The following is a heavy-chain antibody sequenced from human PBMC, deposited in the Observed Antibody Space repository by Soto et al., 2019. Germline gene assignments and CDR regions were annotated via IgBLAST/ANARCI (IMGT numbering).Heavy chain of an antibody. D-gene: IGHD3-22*01. V-gene: IGHV1-46*01. CDR3: ARDPFDYDSSGYYY. J-gene: IGHJ4*02. CDR1: RDTFTSYY. CDR2: INPHGGST. Sequence: GASVKVSCKAPRDTFTSYYINWVRQAPGQGLEWIGVINPHGGSTVYAQKFQGRVTMTRDTSASTVYMELSSLRSEDTAVYYCARDPFDYDSSGYYYWGQGTLVTVSS.